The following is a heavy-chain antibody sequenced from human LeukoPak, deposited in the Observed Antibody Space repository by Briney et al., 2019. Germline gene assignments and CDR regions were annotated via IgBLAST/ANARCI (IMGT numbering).Heavy chain of an antibody. D-gene: IGHD6-13*01. Sequence: GRSLRLSCAASGFTLSSYGMQWVRQAPGKGLEWVAVIWSDGTTKYYADSVRGRFTISRDTSENILYLQMNNLRADDTAVYYCARDIATVGFDPWGQGTLVTVSS. CDR3: ARDIATVGFDP. CDR2: IWSDGTTK. J-gene: IGHJ5*02. V-gene: IGHV3-33*01. CDR1: GFTLSSYG.